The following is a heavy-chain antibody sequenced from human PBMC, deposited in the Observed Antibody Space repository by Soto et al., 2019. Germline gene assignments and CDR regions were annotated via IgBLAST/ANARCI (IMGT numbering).Heavy chain of an antibody. Sequence: PGESLKISCKGSGYSFAVYWITWVRQKPGKGLEWMGRIDPSDSQTYYSPSFRGHVTTSVTKSITTVFLQWSSLRASDTAMYYCARQIYDSDTGPNFQYYFDSWGQGTPVTSPQ. V-gene: IGHV5-10-1*01. CDR1: GYSFAVYW. J-gene: IGHJ4*02. CDR3: ARQIYDSDTGPNFQYYFDS. D-gene: IGHD3-22*01. CDR2: IDPSDSQT.